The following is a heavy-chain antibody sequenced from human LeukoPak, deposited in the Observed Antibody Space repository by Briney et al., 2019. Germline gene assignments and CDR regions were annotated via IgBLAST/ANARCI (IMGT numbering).Heavy chain of an antibody. CDR2: IYYSGST. J-gene: IGHJ5*02. Sequence: SETLSLTCTVSGGSISSSSYYWGWIRQPPGKGLEWIGSIYYSGSTYYNPSLKSRFTISVDTSKNQFSLKLSSVTAADTAVYYCAPARIYSSGSGLSFWFDPWGQGTLVTVSS. CDR3: APARIYSSGSGLSFWFDP. V-gene: IGHV4-39*01. CDR1: GGSISSSSYY. D-gene: IGHD6-19*01.